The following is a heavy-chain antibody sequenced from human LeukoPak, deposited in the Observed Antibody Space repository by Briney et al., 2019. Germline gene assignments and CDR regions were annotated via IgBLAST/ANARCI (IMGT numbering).Heavy chain of an antibody. CDR1: GGSISSYY. D-gene: IGHD3-3*01. CDR3: ARDYDFWSGYPY. J-gene: IGHJ4*02. Sequence: SETLSLTCTVSGGSISSYYWSWIRQPAGKGLEWIGRIYTSGSTNYNPSLTRRVTMSVDTSKNQFSLKLSSVTAADTAVYYCARDYDFWSGYPYWGQGTLVTVSS. CDR2: IYTSGST. V-gene: IGHV4-4*07.